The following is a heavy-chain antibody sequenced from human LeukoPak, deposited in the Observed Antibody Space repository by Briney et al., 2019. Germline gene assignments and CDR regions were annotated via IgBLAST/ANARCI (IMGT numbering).Heavy chain of an antibody. J-gene: IGHJ4*02. V-gene: IGHV3-30-3*01. Sequence: GGSLRLSCAASGFTFSSYAMHWVRQAPGKGLEWVAVISYDGSNKYYADSVKGRFTISRDNSKNTLYLQMNSLRAEDTAVYYCAKDRISGYSGSYPLDYWGQGTLVTVSS. CDR1: GFTFSSYA. CDR2: ISYDGSNK. D-gene: IGHD1-26*01. CDR3: AKDRISGYSGSYPLDY.